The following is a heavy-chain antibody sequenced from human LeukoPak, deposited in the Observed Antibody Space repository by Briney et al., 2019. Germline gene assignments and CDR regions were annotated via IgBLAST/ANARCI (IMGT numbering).Heavy chain of an antibody. D-gene: IGHD6-19*01. Sequence: ASVKVSCKASGYTFTGYYMHWVRQAPGQGLEWMGRINPNSGGTNYAQKFQGRVTMTRDTSISTAYMELRSLRSDDTAVYYCARTPYSSGWLGYNWFDPWGQGTLVTVSS. V-gene: IGHV1-2*06. CDR3: ARTPYSSGWLGYNWFDP. CDR1: GYTFTGYY. J-gene: IGHJ5*02. CDR2: INPNSGGT.